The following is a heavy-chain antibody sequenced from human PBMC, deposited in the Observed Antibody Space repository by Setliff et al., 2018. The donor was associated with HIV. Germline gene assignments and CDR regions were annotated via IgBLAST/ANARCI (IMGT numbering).Heavy chain of an antibody. Sequence: SETLSLTCTVSGGSISSYYWSWIRQPPGNGLEWIGYIYYSGSTNYNPSLKSRFTISVDTSKNQFSLKVNSVTAADTAVYYCARGARLLAGYSDRWDYYYMGVWGKGTTVTVSS. V-gene: IGHV4-59*12. D-gene: IGHD6-13*01. CDR3: ARGARLLAGYSDRWDYYYMGV. J-gene: IGHJ6*03. CDR2: IYYSGST. CDR1: GGSISSYY.